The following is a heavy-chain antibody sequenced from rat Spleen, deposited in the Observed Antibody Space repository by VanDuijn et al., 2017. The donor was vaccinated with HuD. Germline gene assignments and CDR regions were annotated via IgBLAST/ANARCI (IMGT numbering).Heavy chain of an antibody. V-gene: IGHV5S23*01. CDR2: TTNSGGLT. J-gene: IGHJ2*01. CDR1: GFTFINYV. CDR3: TRGYYFDY. Sequence: EVQLVESGGGLLQPGRSLKLSCTASGFTFINYVMAWVRQAPTKGLEWVASTTNSGGLTFYRDSVKGRFTISRDDAKSTLYLNMDSLRSEDTATYYCTRGYYFDYWGQGVMVTVSS.